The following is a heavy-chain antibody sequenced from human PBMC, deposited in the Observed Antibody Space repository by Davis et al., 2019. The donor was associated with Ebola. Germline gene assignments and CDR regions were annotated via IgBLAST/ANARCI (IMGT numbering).Heavy chain of an antibody. CDR1: GGSISSHY. CDR3: AREGNYYYNAMDV. J-gene: IGHJ6*02. Sequence: PSETLSLTCTVSGGSISSHYWSWIRQPADKGLEWIGRIYASGSTNYNPSLKSRVTMSVDTSKNQFSLKLSSVTAADTAVYYCAREGNYYYNAMDVWGQGTTITVSS. CDR2: IYASGST. V-gene: IGHV4-4*07.